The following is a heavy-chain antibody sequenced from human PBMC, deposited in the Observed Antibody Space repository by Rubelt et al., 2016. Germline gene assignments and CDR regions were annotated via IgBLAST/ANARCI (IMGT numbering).Heavy chain of an antibody. D-gene: IGHD1-26*01. CDR2: ISGSGGST. CDR1: GFTFSSYA. CDR3: ARDSDGVGVDY. V-gene: IGHV3-23*01. Sequence: GGSLRLSCAASGFTFSSYAMTWVRQAPGKGLEWVSAISGSGGSTYYADSVKGRFTISRDNAKNLLYLQMNIMTADDTAVYYCARDSDGVGVDYWGQGTLVSVSS. J-gene: IGHJ4*02.